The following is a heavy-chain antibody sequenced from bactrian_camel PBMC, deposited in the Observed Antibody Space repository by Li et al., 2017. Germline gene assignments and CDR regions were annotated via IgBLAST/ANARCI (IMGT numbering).Heavy chain of an antibody. D-gene: IGHD1*01. CDR2: IGSSGP. J-gene: IGHJ4*01. Sequence: HVQLVESGGGSVQAGESLNLSCTASSNIAHTNCQGWFRQTPGTEREGVARIGSSGPRYADSVTGRFTVSKDVAKNTLYLQMNSLKPEDTAMYYCAAEGRFGCHGGDEYNYWGQGTQVTVS. V-gene: IGHV3S53*01. CDR3: AAEGRFGCHGGDEYNY. CDR1: SNIAHTNC.